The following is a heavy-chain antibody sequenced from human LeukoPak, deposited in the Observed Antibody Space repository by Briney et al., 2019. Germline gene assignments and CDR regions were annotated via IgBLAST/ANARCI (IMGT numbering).Heavy chain of an antibody. J-gene: IGHJ4*02. D-gene: IGHD6-19*01. CDR2: ISSTSSLX. CDR1: GFTFSSFN. V-gene: IGHV3-21*01. Sequence: GGSLRLSCAASGFTFSSFNMNWVRQAPGKXXEWVSSISSTSSLXXXAXSLXGRFTISRDNAKNSLYLQMDSLRAEDTAVYYCARYNSGWNDYWGQGTLVTVSS. CDR3: ARYNSGWNDY.